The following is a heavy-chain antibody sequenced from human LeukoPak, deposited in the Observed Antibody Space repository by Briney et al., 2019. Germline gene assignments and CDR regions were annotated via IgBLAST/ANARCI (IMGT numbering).Heavy chain of an antibody. Sequence: SETLSLTCTVSGGSISSGNYYWTWIRQPAGKGLEWIGRISTAGNTDYDPSLKSRLIISIDTSKNQFSLRLSPATAADTAVYYCASHQYGSGSYYHDYWGQGTLVTVSS. D-gene: IGHD3-10*01. CDR1: GGSISSGNYY. J-gene: IGHJ4*02. CDR3: ASHQYGSGSYYHDY. CDR2: ISTAGNT. V-gene: IGHV4-61*02.